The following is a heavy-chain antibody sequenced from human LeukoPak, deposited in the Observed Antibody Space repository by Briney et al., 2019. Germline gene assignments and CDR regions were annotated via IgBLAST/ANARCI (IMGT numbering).Heavy chain of an antibody. CDR3: ARDGRVFAVAGTGY. D-gene: IGHD6-19*01. V-gene: IGHV3-7*01. CDR1: GFTFSSYW. Sequence: PGGTLRLSCAASGFTFSSYWMSWVRQAPGKGLEWVANIKQDGSEKYYVDSVKGRFTISRDNAKNSLYLQMNSLRAEDTAVYYCARDGRVFAVAGTGYWGQGTLVTVSS. CDR2: IKQDGSEK. J-gene: IGHJ4*02.